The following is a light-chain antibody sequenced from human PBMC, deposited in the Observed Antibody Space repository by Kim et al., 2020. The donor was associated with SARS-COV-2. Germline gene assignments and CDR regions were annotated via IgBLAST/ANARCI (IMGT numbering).Light chain of an antibody. J-gene: IGKJ1*01. V-gene: IGKV1-5*03. Sequence: EAVGDRITRTCRASQYMSKWLAWYQQKPGKAPKVLIYEASSLEGGVQSRCSGSGSGTEFTITISRLQPDDCSTYYCQQYNGYSGTFGRGTKVDIK. CDR2: EAS. CDR1: QYMSKW. CDR3: QQYNGYSGT.